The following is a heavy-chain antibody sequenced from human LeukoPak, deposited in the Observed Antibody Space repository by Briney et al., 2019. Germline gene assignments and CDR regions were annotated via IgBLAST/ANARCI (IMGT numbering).Heavy chain of an antibody. CDR3: ARASKYSSGWYY. D-gene: IGHD6-19*01. V-gene: IGHV1-8*01. Sequence: ASVKVSCKASGYTFTSSDINWVRQATGQGLEWMGFMSPISGNTGHAQKFQGRVTMTRDTSISTAYMELSRLRSDDTAVYYCARASKYSSGWYYWGQGTLVTVSS. CDR1: GYTFTSSD. J-gene: IGHJ4*02. CDR2: MSPISGNT.